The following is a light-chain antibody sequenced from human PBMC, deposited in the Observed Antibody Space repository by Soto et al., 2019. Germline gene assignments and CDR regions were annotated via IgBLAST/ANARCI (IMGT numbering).Light chain of an antibody. CDR2: GAS. CDR3: QQYGSSPWT. J-gene: IGKJ1*01. CDR1: QSVSSSY. Sequence: EIVLTQSPGTLSLSPGERATLSCRASQSVSSSYLAWYQQKPGQAPRLLMYGASSRATGIPDRFSDSGSGTDFTLTISRLEPEDFAVYYCQQYGSSPWTFGQGTKVEIK. V-gene: IGKV3-20*01.